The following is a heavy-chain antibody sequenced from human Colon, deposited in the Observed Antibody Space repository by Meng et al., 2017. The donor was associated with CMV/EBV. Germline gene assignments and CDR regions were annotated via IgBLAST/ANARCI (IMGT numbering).Heavy chain of an antibody. CDR2: VNTKSGNT. Sequence: ASVKVSCKASGYDFFTYDIHWVRQATGQGPEWMGWVNTKSGNTKFAQRFQGRVTMTRNTAITTAYMELSSLTSVDTAVYYCVKGRVVGGGWGQGTLVTVSS. CDR3: VKGRVVGGG. J-gene: IGHJ4*02. D-gene: IGHD2-21*01. CDR1: GYDFFTYD. V-gene: IGHV1-8*01.